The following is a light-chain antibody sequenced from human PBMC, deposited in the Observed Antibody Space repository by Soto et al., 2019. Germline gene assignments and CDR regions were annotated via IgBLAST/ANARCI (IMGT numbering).Light chain of an antibody. CDR1: RDISNN. CDR2: GAS. V-gene: IGKV3-15*01. Sequence: EILMTQSPATLSVSPGGRATLSCRASRDISNNLAWYQQRPGQPPRLLIYGASTRATGVPARFSGSGWGTEFTLTMTGLQSDYFAVYYCQQYTSWQTFGQGTQVDIK. J-gene: IGKJ1*01. CDR3: QQYTSWQT.